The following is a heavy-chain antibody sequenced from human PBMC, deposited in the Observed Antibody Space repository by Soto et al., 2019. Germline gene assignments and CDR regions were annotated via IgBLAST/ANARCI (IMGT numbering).Heavy chain of an antibody. CDR1: GFTFDDYG. V-gene: IGHV3-20*01. CDR2: VNWNGDNI. D-gene: IGHD2-21*02. Sequence: GGSLRLSCAPSGFTFDDYGMSWVRQAPGKGLEWVAGVNWNGDNIDYAESVKGRFTISRDNAKNSLYLQMNRLSAADTALYRCAREVVLVTDYYYYYMDVWGKGTTVTVSS. J-gene: IGHJ6*03. CDR3: AREVVLVTDYYYYYMDV.